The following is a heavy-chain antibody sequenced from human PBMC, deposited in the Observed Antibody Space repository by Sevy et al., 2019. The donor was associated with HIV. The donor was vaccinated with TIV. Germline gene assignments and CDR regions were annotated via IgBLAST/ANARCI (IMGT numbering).Heavy chain of an antibody. CDR3: ATMGGPYRGFTH. V-gene: IGHV3-7*01. CDR1: GFNFSDYG. D-gene: IGHD3-16*01. J-gene: IGHJ4*02. Sequence: GGSLRLSCAGSGFNFSDYGLSWVRQSPGRGLEWVASVKEDGSDEGYVDSVKGRFTVSRYNAKRSLHLEMKSLRVDDTAVYFCATMGGPYRGFTHWGQGTLVTVSS. CDR2: VKEDGSDE.